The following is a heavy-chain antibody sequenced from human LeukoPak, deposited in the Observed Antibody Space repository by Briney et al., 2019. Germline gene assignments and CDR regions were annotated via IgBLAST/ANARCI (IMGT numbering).Heavy chain of an antibody. CDR3: ARDAGTTGVDY. CDR2: IYHTGST. Sequence: PSETLSLTCTVSGGSISSGGYYWSWIRQPPGKGLEWIGYIYHTGSTYYNPSLKSRVTISVDRSKNQFSLELNSVTAADTAVYFCARDAGTTGVDYWGQGTLVTVSS. V-gene: IGHV4-30-2*01. J-gene: IGHJ4*02. CDR1: GGSISSGGYY. D-gene: IGHD4-17*01.